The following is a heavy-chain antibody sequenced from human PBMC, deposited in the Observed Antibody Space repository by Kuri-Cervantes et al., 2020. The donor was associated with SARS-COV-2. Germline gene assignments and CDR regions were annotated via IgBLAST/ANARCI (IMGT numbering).Heavy chain of an antibody. CDR1: GFTVSSNY. CDR3: ARGGSYGDSDGLDWPFDL. J-gene: IGHJ2*01. Sequence: GGSLRLACAASGFTVSSNYMNWVRQAPGKGLEWVSVIYSGGTTYYAGSVKGRLTMSRDTSKSTLYLQMSSVKAEDSAMYYCARGGSYGDSDGLDWPFDLWGRGTLVTVSS. D-gene: IGHD4-17*01. V-gene: IGHV3-53*01. CDR2: IYSGGTT.